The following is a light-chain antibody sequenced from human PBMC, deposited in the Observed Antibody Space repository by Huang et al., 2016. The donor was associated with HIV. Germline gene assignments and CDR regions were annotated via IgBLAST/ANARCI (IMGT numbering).Light chain of an antibody. CDR3: QQYGSSPQT. V-gene: IGKV3-20*01. CDR1: QSVSSSY. J-gene: IGKJ1*01. Sequence: EIVLTQSPGTLSLSPGERATLSCRASQSVSSSYFAWYQQKPGQAPRLLTDGASSRATGIPDRFSGSGSGTDFTLTISRLEPEDFAVYYCQQYGSSPQTFGQGTKVEIK. CDR2: GAS.